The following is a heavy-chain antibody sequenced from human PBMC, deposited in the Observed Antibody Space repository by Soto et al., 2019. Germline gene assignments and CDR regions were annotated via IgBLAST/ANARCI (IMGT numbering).Heavy chain of an antibody. D-gene: IGHD6-13*01. J-gene: IGHJ3*02. CDR2: INPNNGGT. Sequence: ASVKVSCKASVYTFTDYYLHWVRQAPGQGLEWMGWINPNNGGTNYAQKFQGWVTMTRDTSISTAYMELSRLGSDDTAVYYCARTGLITAAARNAFNIWGQGTMVTVSS. V-gene: IGHV1-2*04. CDR3: ARTGLITAAARNAFNI. CDR1: VYTFTDYY.